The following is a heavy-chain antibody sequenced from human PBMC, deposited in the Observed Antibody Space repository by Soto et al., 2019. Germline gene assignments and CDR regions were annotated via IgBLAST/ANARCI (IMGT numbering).Heavy chain of an antibody. V-gene: IGHV1-69*13. CDR3: ARARYFDSLSNCDY. J-gene: IGHJ4*02. Sequence: SVKVSCKASGGTFSSYAVSWVRQAPGQGLEWMGGIIPIFGTANYAQKFQGRVTITADESTSTAYMELSSLRSEDTAVYYCARARYFDSLSNCDYWGQGTLVTVSS. CDR2: IIPIFGTA. CDR1: GGTFSSYA. D-gene: IGHD3-9*01.